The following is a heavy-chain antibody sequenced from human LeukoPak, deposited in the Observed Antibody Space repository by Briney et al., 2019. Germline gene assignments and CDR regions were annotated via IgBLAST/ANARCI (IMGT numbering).Heavy chain of an antibody. Sequence: SETLSLTCAVYGGSFSGYYWSWIRQPPGKGLEWIGEINHSGSTNHNPSLKSRVTISVDTSKNQFSLKLSSVTAADTAVYYCARRRVVPAAIYNWGQGTLVTVSS. J-gene: IGHJ4*02. V-gene: IGHV4-34*01. D-gene: IGHD2-2*01. CDR1: GGSFSGYY. CDR3: ARRRVVPAAIYN. CDR2: INHSGST.